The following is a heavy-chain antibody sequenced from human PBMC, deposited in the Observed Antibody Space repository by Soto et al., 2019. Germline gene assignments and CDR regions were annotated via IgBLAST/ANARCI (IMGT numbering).Heavy chain of an antibody. CDR3: AKNNDDAIDA. V-gene: IGHV4-4*02. Sequence: QVQLQESGPGLVKPSGTLSLTCVVSGASISDSHWWTWVRQPPGKVLEWIGEMFHSGSTNYNPTLKSRVTISIDKSRDQFSLNLNSGTAADTAVYYCAKNNDDAIDAWGQGTTVTVSS. CDR2: MFHSGST. D-gene: IGHD1-1*01. J-gene: IGHJ6*02. CDR1: GASISDSHW.